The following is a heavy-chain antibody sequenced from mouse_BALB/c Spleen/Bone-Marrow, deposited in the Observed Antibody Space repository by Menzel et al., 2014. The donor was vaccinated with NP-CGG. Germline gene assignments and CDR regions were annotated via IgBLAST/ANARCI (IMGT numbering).Heavy chain of an antibody. CDR3: ARYGSGTFAY. Sequence: DVHLVESGGGLVKPGGSLKLSCAASGFTFSSYTMSWVRQAPEKRLEWVATISSGGGNTYYPGSVKGRFTISRDNAKNNLYLQMSSLRSEDTALYYCARYGSGTFAYWGQGTLVTVSA. J-gene: IGHJ3*01. CDR2: ISSGGGNT. D-gene: IGHD3-1*01. V-gene: IGHV5-9*03. CDR1: GFTFSSYT.